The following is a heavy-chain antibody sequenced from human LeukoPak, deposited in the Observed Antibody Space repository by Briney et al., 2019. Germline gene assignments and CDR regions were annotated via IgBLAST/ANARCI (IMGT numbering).Heavy chain of an antibody. CDR2: MFYSGTT. V-gene: IGHV4-39*07. CDR3: ARGSLLPRYFDY. Sequence: SETLSLTCTVSGGSISSSGKYGAWIRQPPGKGLEWMGSMFYSGTTYYNPSLKSRVTISVDTSKNQFSLKLSSVTAADTAVYYCARGSLLPRYFDYWGQGTLVTVSS. J-gene: IGHJ4*02. D-gene: IGHD6-13*01. CDR1: GGSISSSGKY.